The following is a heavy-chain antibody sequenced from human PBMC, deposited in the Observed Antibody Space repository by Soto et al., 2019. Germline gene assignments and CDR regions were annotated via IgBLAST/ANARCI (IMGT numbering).Heavy chain of an antibody. D-gene: IGHD4-17*01. CDR1: GFTFDDYA. V-gene: IGHV3-9*01. J-gene: IGHJ3*02. CDR2: ISWNSGSI. Sequence: DVQLVESGGGLVQPGRSLRLSCAASGFTFDDYAMHWVRQAPGKGLEWVSGISWNSGSIGYADSVKGRFTISRDNAKNYLYLQMNSLSAEDTALYYCAEDLSGDYVAFDIWGQGIMVAVSS. CDR3: AEDLSGDYVAFDI.